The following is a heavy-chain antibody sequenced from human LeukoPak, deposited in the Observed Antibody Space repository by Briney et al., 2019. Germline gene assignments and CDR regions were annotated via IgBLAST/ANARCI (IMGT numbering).Heavy chain of an antibody. V-gene: IGHV3-64D*09. CDR2: ISGNGGST. J-gene: IGHJ4*02. CDR3: VKDQTVVVTALLSY. D-gene: IGHD2-21*02. Sequence: AGGSLRLSCSASGFTFSSHAMHWVRPAPGKGLEYVSAISGNGGSTYYVDSVKGRFTISRDNSKNTLYLQMSSLRAEDTAVYYCVKDQTVVVTALLSYWGQGTLVAVSS. CDR1: GFTFSSHA.